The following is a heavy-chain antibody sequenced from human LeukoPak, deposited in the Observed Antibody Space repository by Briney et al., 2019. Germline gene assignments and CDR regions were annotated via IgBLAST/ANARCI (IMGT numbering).Heavy chain of an antibody. D-gene: IGHD3-22*01. CDR2: IYYSGST. V-gene: IGHV4-39*07. Sequence: SETLSLTCTVSGGSISSSSYYWGWIRQPPGKGLEGIGSIYYSGSTYYNPSLRSRVTISVDTSKNQFSLKLSSVTAADTAVYYCARGRYYYDSSGYSRFDYWGQGTLVTVSS. J-gene: IGHJ4*02. CDR1: GGSISSSSYY. CDR3: ARGRYYYDSSGYSRFDY.